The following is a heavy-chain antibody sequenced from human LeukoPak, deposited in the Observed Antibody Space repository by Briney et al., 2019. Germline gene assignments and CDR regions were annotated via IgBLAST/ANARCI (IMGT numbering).Heavy chain of an antibody. J-gene: IGHJ3*02. CDR1: GFTFSNAW. D-gene: IGHD2-15*01. Sequence: PGGSLRLSCAASGFTFSNAWMSWVRQAPGNGLEWLGRIKSKTDGGTTDYAAPVKGRFTISRDDSKNTLYLQMNGLKTEDTAVYYCVGYCSGGNCPNAFDIWGQGTMVTVSS. CDR2: IKSKTDGGTT. V-gene: IGHV3-15*01. CDR3: VGYCSGGNCPNAFDI.